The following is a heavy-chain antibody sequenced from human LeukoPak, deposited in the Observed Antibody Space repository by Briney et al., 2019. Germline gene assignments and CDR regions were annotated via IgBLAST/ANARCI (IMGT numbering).Heavy chain of an antibody. CDR3: AKDPNDHSNYVHDY. J-gene: IGHJ4*02. V-gene: IGHV3-48*01. D-gene: IGHD4-11*01. CDR2: ITSRSGTR. CDR1: GFTFSSYS. Sequence: GGSLRLSCAASGFTFSSYSMNWVRQAPGKGPEWVAYITSRSGTRFYADSVKGRFTISRDNAENTLYLQMNSLRAEDTAVYYCAKDPNDHSNYVHDYWGQGTLVTVSS.